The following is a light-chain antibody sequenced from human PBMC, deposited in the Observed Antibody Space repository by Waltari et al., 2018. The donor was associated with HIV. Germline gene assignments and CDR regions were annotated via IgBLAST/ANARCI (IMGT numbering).Light chain of an antibody. V-gene: IGLV1-40*01. CDR2: SNT. CDR1: SSNLGAGYH. J-gene: IGLJ2*01. CDR3: QSYDSGLSEGV. Sequence: QSVLTQPPSASATPGQRVTISCTGSSSNLGAGYHVHWYQQHPGAAPKLLIFSNTNRPSGVPDRFSGSKSGTSASLAITGVQAEDEAVYYCQSYDSGLSEGVFGGGTKLAVL.